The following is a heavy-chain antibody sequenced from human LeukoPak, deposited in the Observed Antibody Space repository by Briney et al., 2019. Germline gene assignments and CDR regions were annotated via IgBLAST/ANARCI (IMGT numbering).Heavy chain of an antibody. CDR3: AREGSSHSGY. Sequence: SETLSLTCTVSGGSISSSSYYWSWIRQPPGKGLEWIGEINHSGSTNYNPSLKSRVIISVDTSKNQFSLKLSSVTAADTAVYYCAREGSSHSGYWGQGTLVTVSS. CDR2: INHSGST. D-gene: IGHD1-26*01. V-gene: IGHV4-39*07. J-gene: IGHJ4*02. CDR1: GGSISSSSYY.